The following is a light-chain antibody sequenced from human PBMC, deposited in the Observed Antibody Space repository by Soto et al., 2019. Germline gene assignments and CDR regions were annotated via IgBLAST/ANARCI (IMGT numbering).Light chain of an antibody. J-gene: IGKJ4*01. V-gene: IGKV1-39*01. CDR3: QQSHSSPLS. CDR1: QSIVRN. CDR2: TAS. Sequence: IQMTQSPSSLSASVGDRVTITCRASQSIVRNLNWYQQKPGKAPELLIYTASKLESGVPSRFSGSGSGTDFALTISSLQPEDSAVYYFQQSHSSPLSFGGGTKVEFK.